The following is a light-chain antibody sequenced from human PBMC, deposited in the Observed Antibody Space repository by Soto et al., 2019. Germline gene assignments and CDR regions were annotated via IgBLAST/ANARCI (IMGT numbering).Light chain of an antibody. CDR2: KAS. CDR1: QSISSW. V-gene: IGKV1-5*03. Sequence: DIHMTQSPSTLSASVGDRVTITCRASQSISSWLAWYKQKPGKAPKLLIYKASSLEGGIPSRFSGSGSETEFTLTISSLQPEDFATYYCQQYNSYQYTFGQGTKLEIK. CDR3: QQYNSYQYT. J-gene: IGKJ2*01.